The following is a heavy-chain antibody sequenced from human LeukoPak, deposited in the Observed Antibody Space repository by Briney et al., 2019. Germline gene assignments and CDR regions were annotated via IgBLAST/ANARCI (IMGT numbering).Heavy chain of an antibody. J-gene: IGHJ3*02. CDR1: GGSISSGDYY. CDR2: IYYSGST. V-gene: IGHV4-30-4*01. D-gene: IGHD2-2*01. CDR3: ARDRPVRAFDI. Sequence: SETLSLTCTVSGGSISSGDYYWSWIRQPPGKGLEWIGYIYYSGSTYYNPSLKSRVTISVDTSKNQFSLKLSSVTAADTAVYYCARDRPVRAFDIWGQGTMVTVSS.